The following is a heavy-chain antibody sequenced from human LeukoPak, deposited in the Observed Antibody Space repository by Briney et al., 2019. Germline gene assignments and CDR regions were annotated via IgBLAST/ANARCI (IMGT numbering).Heavy chain of an antibody. CDR3: ARKGSVLDAFDI. D-gene: IGHD3-10*01. Sequence: PSETLSLTCAVYGGSFSGYYWSWIRQPPGKGLEWIGEINHSGSTNYNPSLKSRVTISVDTSKNQFSPKLSSVTAADTAVYYCARKGSVLDAFDIWGQGTMVTVSS. J-gene: IGHJ3*02. CDR2: INHSGST. V-gene: IGHV4-34*01. CDR1: GGSFSGYY.